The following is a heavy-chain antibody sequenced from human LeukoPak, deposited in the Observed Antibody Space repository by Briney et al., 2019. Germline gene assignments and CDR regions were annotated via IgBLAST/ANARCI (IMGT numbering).Heavy chain of an antibody. Sequence: ETLRLTCTVSGGSISSYYWSWIRQAPGKGLEWIGYIYHTGNTNCNPSLKSRVTISIDTAKNQFSLKLSSVTAADTAIYYCASYFFDQSKALDIWGQGTIGPVSA. CDR1: GGSISSYY. CDR2: IYHTGNT. V-gene: IGHV4-59*01. CDR3: ASYFFDQSKALDI. D-gene: IGHD3-9*01. J-gene: IGHJ3*02.